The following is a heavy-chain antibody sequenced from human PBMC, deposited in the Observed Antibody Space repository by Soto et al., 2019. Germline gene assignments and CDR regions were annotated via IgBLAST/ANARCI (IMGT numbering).Heavy chain of an antibody. CDR1: GGSIRGYH. CDR2: IYPSGST. CDR3: ARLLGTAVFDH. V-gene: IGHV4-4*09. J-gene: IGHJ4*02. Sequence: QVQLRESGPGLVKASETLSLTCTVSGGSIRGYHWSWIRQTPGKGLEWIGKIYPSGSTDYNPSLNSPVIISADTSKNQVSLKLSPVTAADTAIYYCARLLGTAVFDHWGQGTLVTVSS. D-gene: IGHD2-21*02.